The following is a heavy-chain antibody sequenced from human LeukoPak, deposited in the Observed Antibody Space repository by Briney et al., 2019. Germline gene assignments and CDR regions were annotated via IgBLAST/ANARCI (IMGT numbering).Heavy chain of an antibody. Sequence: GGSLRLSCGASGFTFSSYGMHWVRQPPTKGLEWVTFIHYDGSDKDYADSVKGRFTISRDNSKNTLFLQMNSLRPEDTAVYYCAKGALVVGATYFDYWGQGTLVTVSS. V-gene: IGHV3-30*02. CDR1: GFTFSSYG. CDR2: IHYDGSDK. CDR3: AKGALVVGATYFDY. D-gene: IGHD1-26*01. J-gene: IGHJ4*02.